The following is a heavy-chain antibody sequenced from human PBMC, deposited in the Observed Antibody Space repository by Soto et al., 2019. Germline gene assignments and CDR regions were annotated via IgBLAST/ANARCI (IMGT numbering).Heavy chain of an antibody. CDR3: AHRRSCTNGVCHIVATIGVFDY. J-gene: IGHJ4*02. CDR1: GFSLSTSGVG. D-gene: IGHD2-8*01. Sequence: SGPTLVNPTQTLTLTCTFSGFSLSTSGVGVGWIRQPPGKALEWLALIYWDDDKRYSPSLKSRLTITKDTSKNQVVLTMTNMDPVDTATYYCAHRRSCTNGVCHIVATIGVFDYWGQGTLVTVSS. CDR2: IYWDDDK. V-gene: IGHV2-5*02.